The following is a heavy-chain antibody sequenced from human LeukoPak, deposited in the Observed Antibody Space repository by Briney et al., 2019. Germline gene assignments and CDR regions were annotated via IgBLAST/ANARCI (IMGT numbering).Heavy chain of an antibody. CDR3: TTVVGFCSNGRCNGWVSNYFEA. CDR2: IKSGSDRGTT. Sequence: GGSLTLSCSASGFTFTNAWMNCLPQAPGKGREWFARIKSGSDRGTTDYDASVKGRFTVSRDDSNNTLFLQMNSLKIEESGVYFCTTVVGFCSNGRCNGWVSNYFEAWGQGAKVAV. CDR1: GFTFTNAW. D-gene: IGHD2-8*01. V-gene: IGHV3-15*01. J-gene: IGHJ5*02.